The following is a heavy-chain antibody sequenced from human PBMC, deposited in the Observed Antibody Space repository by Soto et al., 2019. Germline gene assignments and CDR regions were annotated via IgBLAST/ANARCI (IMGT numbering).Heavy chain of an antibody. CDR3: ARSDSSGKTRYYFDH. CDR2: IYSTEST. Sequence: QVQLQESGPGLVKPSQTLSLTCTVSGGSISSGYYYWSWIRQHPGKGLEWIGYIYSTESTNYNPSLKSRLSISGDMSASQFSLKLSSVTVADTAVYYCARSDSSGKTRYYFDHWGQGTLVTVSS. V-gene: IGHV4-31*03. CDR1: GGSISSGYYY. D-gene: IGHD3-22*01. J-gene: IGHJ4*02.